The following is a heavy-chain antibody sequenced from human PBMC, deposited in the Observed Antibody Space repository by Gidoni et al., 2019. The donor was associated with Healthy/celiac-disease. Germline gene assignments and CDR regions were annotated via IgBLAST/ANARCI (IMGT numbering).Heavy chain of an antibody. CDR1: GFTFSSYE. Sequence: EVQLVESGGGLVQPGGSLRLSCAASGFTFSSYEMNWVRQAPGKGLEWVSYISSSGSTIYYADSVKGRFTISRDNAKNSLYLQMNSLRAEDTAVYYCARDQSGSYYGGTYYYYGMDVWGQGTTVTVSS. CDR2: ISSSGSTI. J-gene: IGHJ6*02. CDR3: ARDQSGSYYGGTYYYYGMDV. V-gene: IGHV3-48*03. D-gene: IGHD1-26*01.